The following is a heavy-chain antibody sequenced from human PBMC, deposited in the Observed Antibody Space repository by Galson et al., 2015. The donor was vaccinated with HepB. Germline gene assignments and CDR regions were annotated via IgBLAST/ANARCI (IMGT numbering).Heavy chain of an antibody. V-gene: IGHV1-2*06. D-gene: IGHD6-6*01. CDR2: INPNSGGT. Sequence: SVKVSCKASGYTFTGYYMHWVRQAPGQGLEWMGRINPNSGGTNYAQKFQGRVTMTRDTSISTAYMELSRLRSDDTAVYYCASFALYNSSSPGRAFDIWGQGIMVTVSS. CDR3: ASFALYNSSSPGRAFDI. J-gene: IGHJ3*02. CDR1: GYTFTGYY.